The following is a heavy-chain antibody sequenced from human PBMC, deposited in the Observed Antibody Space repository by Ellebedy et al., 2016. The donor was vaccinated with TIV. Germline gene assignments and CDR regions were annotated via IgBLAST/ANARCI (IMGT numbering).Heavy chain of an antibody. J-gene: IGHJ4*02. CDR3: ARDRRYFDWSPDY. D-gene: IGHD3-9*01. CDR2: ISSGSTYM. CDR1: GFTFSSYS. Sequence: PGGSLRLSCAAPGFTFSSYSMNWVRQAPGKGLEWVSSISSGSTYMYYADSVKGRFTISRDNAKNSLYLQMNSLRAEDTAVYYCARDRRYFDWSPDYWGQGTLVTVSS. V-gene: IGHV3-21*01.